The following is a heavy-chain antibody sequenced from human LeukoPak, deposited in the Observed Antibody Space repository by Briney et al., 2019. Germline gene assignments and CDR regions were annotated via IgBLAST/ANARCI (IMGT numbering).Heavy chain of an antibody. CDR3: ARGYDSSAYYPFNY. CDR2: ISDSGST. Sequence: SETLSLTCVVSGGSLSTHHWSWIRQSPGRGLEWLGYISDSGSTNYNPSLKSRVTISVDTSKNQFSLMLSSVTAADTAVYYCARGYDSSAYYPFNYWGQGTLVTVSS. J-gene: IGHJ4*02. CDR1: GGSLSTHH. V-gene: IGHV4-59*11. D-gene: IGHD3-22*01.